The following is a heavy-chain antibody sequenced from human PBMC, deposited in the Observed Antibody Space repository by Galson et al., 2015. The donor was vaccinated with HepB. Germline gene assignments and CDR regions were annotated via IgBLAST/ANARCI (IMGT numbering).Heavy chain of an antibody. CDR2: ITYHKNNQ. CDR3: AKVGEGFCSGGECSSGYYIDV. Sequence: SLRLSCAASRFTFSSYGINGVRKAPGAGQEWVTIITYHKNNQYYAETVKGRFAISRDNSKSILQLHLNRLRGEDSAVYYCAKVGEGFCSGGECSSGYYIDVWGKGTTVTVSS. J-gene: IGHJ6*03. D-gene: IGHD2-15*01. V-gene: IGHV3-30*18. CDR1: RFTFSSYG.